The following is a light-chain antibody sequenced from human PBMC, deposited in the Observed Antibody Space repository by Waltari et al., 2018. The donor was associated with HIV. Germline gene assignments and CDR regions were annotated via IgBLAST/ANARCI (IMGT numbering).Light chain of an antibody. V-gene: IGKV1-8*01. CDR2: GAS. CDR3: QQYHDSPRT. Sequence: ATRMTQSPPSVSAATGDTVNITFRASRDIETHLAWYQHKPGSAPHLLIYGASTLQKGVPARFNGSGSGTSFSLTVTCLQSEDFATYFCQQYHDSPRTFGLGTTV. J-gene: IGKJ1*01. CDR1: RDIETH.